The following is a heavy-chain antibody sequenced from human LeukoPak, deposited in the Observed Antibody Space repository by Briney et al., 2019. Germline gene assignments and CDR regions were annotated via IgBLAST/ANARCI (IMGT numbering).Heavy chain of an antibody. Sequence: SETLSLTCAVYSGSFSGYYWSWIRQPPGKGLEWIGEINHSGSTNYNPSLKSRVTISADTSKNQFSLKLSSVTAADTAVYYCARCGGGIAAAGSLDYWGQGTLVTVSS. CDR2: INHSGST. V-gene: IGHV4-34*01. CDR1: SGSFSGYY. D-gene: IGHD6-13*01. J-gene: IGHJ4*02. CDR3: ARCGGGIAAAGSLDY.